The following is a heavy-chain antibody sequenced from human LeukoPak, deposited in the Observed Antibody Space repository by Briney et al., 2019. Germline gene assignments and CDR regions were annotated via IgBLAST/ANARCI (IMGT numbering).Heavy chain of an antibody. D-gene: IGHD6-19*01. CDR3: ARDGLVAGAGFLPDY. V-gene: IGHV1-18*01. J-gene: IGHJ4*02. Sequence: GASVKVSCKASGYTFTSYGISWVRQAPGQGLEWMGWISAYNGNTNYAQKLQGRVTMTTDTSTSTAYMELRSLRSDDTAVYYCARDGLVAGAGFLPDYWGQGTLVTVSS. CDR2: ISAYNGNT. CDR1: GYTFTSYG.